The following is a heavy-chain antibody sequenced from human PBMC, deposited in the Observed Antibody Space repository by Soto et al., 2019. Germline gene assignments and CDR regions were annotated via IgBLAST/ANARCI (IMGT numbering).Heavy chain of an antibody. CDR3: ARARVTATGYYYYGMDV. J-gene: IGHJ6*02. V-gene: IGHV3-11*06. D-gene: IGHD3-10*01. CDR1: GFTFSDYY. Sequence: PGGSLRLSCAASGFTFSDYYMSWIRQASGKGLEWVSYISSSSSYTNDADSVKGRFTISRDNAKNSLYLQMNSLRAEDTAVYYCARARVTATGYYYYGMDVWGQATTVTGSS. CDR2: ISSSSSYT.